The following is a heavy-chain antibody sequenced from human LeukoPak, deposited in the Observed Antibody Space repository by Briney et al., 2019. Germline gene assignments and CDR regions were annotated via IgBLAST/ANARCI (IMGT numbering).Heavy chain of an antibody. D-gene: IGHD1-1*01. CDR1: GFTFSHYG. CDR3: AKDFNWAFDY. V-gene: IGHV3-30*02. CDR2: IRYDESDK. Sequence: PGGSLRLSCATSGFTFSHYGMHWVRQAPGRGLDWVAHIRYDESDKYYADSVKGRFTISRDISKNTVYLQMNSLRVEGTAVYYCAKDFNWAFDYWGQGTLVTVSS. J-gene: IGHJ4*02.